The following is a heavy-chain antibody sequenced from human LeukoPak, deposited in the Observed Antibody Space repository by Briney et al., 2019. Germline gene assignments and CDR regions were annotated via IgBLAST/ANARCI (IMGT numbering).Heavy chain of an antibody. Sequence: SGGSLRLSCTASGFTFSGYSMNWIRQAPGKGLEWVSSFGTRSTSIYHAGSVKGRFTISRDNSKNTLYLQMNSLRAEDTAVYYCARAYGDYEGFDYWGQGTLVTVSS. CDR3: ARAYGDYEGFDY. CDR1: GFTFSGYS. CDR2: FGTRSTSI. D-gene: IGHD4-17*01. J-gene: IGHJ4*02. V-gene: IGHV3-21*01.